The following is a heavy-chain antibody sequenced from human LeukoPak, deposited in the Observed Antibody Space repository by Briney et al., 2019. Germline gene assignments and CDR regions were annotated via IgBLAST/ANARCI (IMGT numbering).Heavy chain of an antibody. D-gene: IGHD3-3*01. J-gene: IGHJ4*02. CDR3: ARDTPTRITIFGADNQYDY. Sequence: SVKVSCRASGYTFTSYGISWVRQSPGQGLEWMGWISAYNGNTNCAQKLEGTVTMSTDTSTSADYMEVRILRSDHTAVYYCARDTPTRITIFGADNQYDYWGQGTLVTVSS. CDR2: ISAYNGNT. CDR1: GYTFTSYG. V-gene: IGHV1-18*01.